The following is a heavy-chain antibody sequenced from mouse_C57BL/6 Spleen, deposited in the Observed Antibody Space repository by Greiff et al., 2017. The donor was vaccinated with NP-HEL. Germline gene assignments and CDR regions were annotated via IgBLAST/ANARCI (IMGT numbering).Heavy chain of an antibody. CDR2: IDPEAGDT. V-gene: IGHV14-1*01. J-gene: IGHJ3*01. D-gene: IGHD4-1*01. Sequence: EVKLQESGAELVRPGASVKLSCTASGFNIKDYYMHWVKQRPEQGLEWIGRIDPEAGDTEYAPKFQGKATMTADTSSNTAYLQLSSLTSEDTAVYYCTNWGSWFAYWGQGTLVTVSA. CDR3: TNWGSWFAY. CDR1: GFNIKDYY.